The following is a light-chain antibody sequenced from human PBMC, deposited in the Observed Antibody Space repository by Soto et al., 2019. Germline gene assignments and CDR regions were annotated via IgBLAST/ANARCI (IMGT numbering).Light chain of an antibody. Sequence: QAVVTQEPSVTVSPGGTVTLTCGSSTGAVTSGHYPYWFQQKPGQAPRTLIYDTSNKHSWTPARFSGSLLGGKAALTLSGAQPEDEAEYYCLLSYSGARIYVFGTGTKVTVL. J-gene: IGLJ1*01. CDR1: TGAVTSGHY. V-gene: IGLV7-46*01. CDR2: DTS. CDR3: LLSYSGARIYV.